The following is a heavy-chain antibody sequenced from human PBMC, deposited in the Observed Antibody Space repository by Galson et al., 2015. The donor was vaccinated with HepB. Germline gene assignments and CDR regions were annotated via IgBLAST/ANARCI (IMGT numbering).Heavy chain of an antibody. J-gene: IGHJ6*02. CDR3: AREPTPLDSGSYQIYYGMDV. CDR2: IYSGGST. CDR1: GFTVSYNY. V-gene: IGHV3-66*01. Sequence: SLRLSCAASGFTVSYNYMTWVRQAPGKGLEWVSVIYSGGSTYYAAPVKGRFTISRDNSTNTVYLQMNSLGAEDTSVYYCAREPTPLDSGSYQIYYGMDVWGQGTTVTVSS. D-gene: IGHD3-10*01.